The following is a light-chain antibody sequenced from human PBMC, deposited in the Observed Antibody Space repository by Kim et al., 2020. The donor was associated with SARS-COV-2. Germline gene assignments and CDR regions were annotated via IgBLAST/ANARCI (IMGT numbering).Light chain of an antibody. CDR2: WAS. J-gene: IGKJ2*01. V-gene: IGKV4-1*01. CDR3: QQYYGTPHT. CDR1: QSVLYSSNNKNY. Sequence: DIVMTQSPDSLAVSLGERATINCKSSQSVLYSSNNKNYLAWYQQKPGQPPKLLIYWASTRESGVPDRFSGSGSGTDFTLTISSLQAEDVAVYLCQQYYGTPHTFGQGTKLEIK.